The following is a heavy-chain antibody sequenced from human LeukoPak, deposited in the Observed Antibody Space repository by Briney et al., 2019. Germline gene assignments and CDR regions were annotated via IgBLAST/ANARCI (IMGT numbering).Heavy chain of an antibody. CDR3: ARIDRAGTTGYFDY. CDR2: INWNGGHT. V-gene: IGHV3-20*04. CDR1: GFTFDDYG. D-gene: IGHD1-1*01. Sequence: GGSLRLSCAASGFTFDDYGMTWVRQGPGKGLEWVSGINWNGGHTAYADSLKGRFTITRDNTNNSLYLYMISLRAEDTAFYYCARIDRAGTTGYFDYWGQGALVTVSP. J-gene: IGHJ4*02.